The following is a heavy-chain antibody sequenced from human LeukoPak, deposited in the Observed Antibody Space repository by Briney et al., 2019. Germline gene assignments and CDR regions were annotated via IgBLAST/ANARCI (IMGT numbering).Heavy chain of an antibody. D-gene: IGHD3-10*01. CDR2: IYYSGST. CDR1: GGSISSYY. J-gene: IGHJ6*02. Sequence: PSQTLSLTCTVSGGSISSYYWSWIRQPPGKGLEWIGYIYYSGSTNYNPYLKSRVTISVDTSKNQFSLKLSSVTAADTAVYYCARAWFGDLSPYYYGMDVWGQGATVTVSS. CDR3: ARAWFGDLSPYYYGMDV. V-gene: IGHV4-59*01.